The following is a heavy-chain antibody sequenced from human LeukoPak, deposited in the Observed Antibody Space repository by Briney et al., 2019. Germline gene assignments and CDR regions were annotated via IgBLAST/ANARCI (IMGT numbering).Heavy chain of an antibody. V-gene: IGHV1-69*01. D-gene: IGHD3-22*01. Sequence: ASVNVSCKASGGTFSSYAISWVRQAPGQGLEWMGGIIPIFGTANYAQKFQGRVTITADESTSTAYMELSSLRSEDTAVYYCARQHQDYYDSSGYPGGFDYWGQGTLVTVSS. CDR1: GGTFSSYA. CDR3: ARQHQDYYDSSGYPGGFDY. J-gene: IGHJ4*02. CDR2: IIPIFGTA.